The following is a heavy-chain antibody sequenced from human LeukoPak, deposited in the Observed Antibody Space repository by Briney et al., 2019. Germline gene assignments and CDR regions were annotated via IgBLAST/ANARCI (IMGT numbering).Heavy chain of an antibody. Sequence: PSETLSLTCTVSGGSISSYYWSWIRQPAGKGLEWIGRIYASGSTNYNPSLKSRVTMSVDTSKNQFSLKLSSVTAADTAVYYCARSLYDFWSGYSRDYGMDVWGQGTTVTVSS. CDR1: GGSISSYY. CDR2: IYASGST. J-gene: IGHJ6*02. D-gene: IGHD3-3*01. V-gene: IGHV4-4*07. CDR3: ARSLYDFWSGYSRDYGMDV.